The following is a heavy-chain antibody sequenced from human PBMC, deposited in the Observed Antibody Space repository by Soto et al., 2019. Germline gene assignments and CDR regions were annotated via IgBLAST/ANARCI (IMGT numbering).Heavy chain of an antibody. CDR1: GDSVSSNSAA. V-gene: IGHV6-1*01. CDR2: TYYRSKWYN. Sequence: SQTLSLTCAISGDSVSSNSAAWNWIRQSPSRGLEWLGRTYYRSKWYNDYAVSVKSRITINPDTSKNQFSLQLNSVTPEDTAVYYCARGFHYYRSGSYRYYYYGMDVWGQGTTVTVSS. CDR3: ARGFHYYRSGSYRYYYYGMDV. D-gene: IGHD3-10*01. J-gene: IGHJ6*02.